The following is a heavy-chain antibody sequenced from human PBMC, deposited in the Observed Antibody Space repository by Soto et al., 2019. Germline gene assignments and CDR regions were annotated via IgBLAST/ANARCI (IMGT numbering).Heavy chain of an antibody. J-gene: IGHJ6*02. CDR3: ARVYDFWSGPPAGYYYGMDV. D-gene: IGHD3-3*01. CDR2: MNPNSGNT. Sequence: ASVKVSCKASGYTFTSYDINWVRQATGQGLEWMGWMNPNSGNTGYAQKFQGRVTMTRNTSISTAYMELSSLRSEDTAVYYCARVYDFWSGPPAGYYYGMDVRGQGTTVTVSS. V-gene: IGHV1-8*01. CDR1: GYTFTSYD.